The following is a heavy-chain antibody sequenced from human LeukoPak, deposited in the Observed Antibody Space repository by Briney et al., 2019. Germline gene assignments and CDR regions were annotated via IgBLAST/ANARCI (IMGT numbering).Heavy chain of an antibody. V-gene: IGHV3-30*03. Sequence: GRSLRLSCAASGFTFSSYGMHWVRQAPGKGLEWVAVISYDGSNKYYADSVKGRFTISRDNSKNTLYLQMNSLRAEDTAVYYCARDSGSYWPYWGQGTLVTVSS. D-gene: IGHD3-10*01. CDR3: ARDSGSYWPY. CDR1: GFTFSSYG. J-gene: IGHJ4*02. CDR2: ISYDGSNK.